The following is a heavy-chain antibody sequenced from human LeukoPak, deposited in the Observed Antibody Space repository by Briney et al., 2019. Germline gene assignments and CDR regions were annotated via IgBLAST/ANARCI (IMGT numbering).Heavy chain of an antibody. CDR2: ISSNGGST. CDR1: GFTFSSYA. D-gene: IGHD6-19*01. V-gene: IGHV3-64*01. CDR3: ARRAPGFSSGWLGY. Sequence: PGGSLRLSCAASGFTFSSYAIHWVRQAPGKGLEYVSAISSNGGSTFYANSVKGRFIVSRDNSKNTLSLQMGSLRAEDLAVYYCARRAPGFSSGWLGYWGQGTLVTVSS. J-gene: IGHJ4*02.